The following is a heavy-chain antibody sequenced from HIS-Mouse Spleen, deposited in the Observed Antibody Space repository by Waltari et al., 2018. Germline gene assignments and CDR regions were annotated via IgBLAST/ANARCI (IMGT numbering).Heavy chain of an antibody. CDR2: IYYSGRT. CDR1: GGSISSSSYY. J-gene: IGHJ4*02. CDR3: ARAPGNRFFDY. V-gene: IGHV4-39*07. Sequence: QLQLQESGPGLVKPSETLSLTCTVSGGSISSSSYYWGWIRQPPGKGLEWIGSIYYSGRTYYNPTLKSRVTISVDTSKNQFSLKLSSVTAADTAVYYCARAPGNRFFDYWGQGTLVTVSS. D-gene: IGHD3-3*01.